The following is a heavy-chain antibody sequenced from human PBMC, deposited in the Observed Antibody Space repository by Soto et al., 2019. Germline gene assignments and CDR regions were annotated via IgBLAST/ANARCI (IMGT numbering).Heavy chain of an antibody. CDR3: AKDKGFGELLGYFDY. D-gene: IGHD3-10*01. J-gene: IGHJ4*02. CDR1: GFTFDDYA. V-gene: IGHV3-9*01. Sequence: DVQLVESGGGLVQPGRSLRLSCAASGFTFDDYAMHWVRQAPGKGLEWVSGISWNSGSIGYADSVKGRFTISRDNAKNSLYLQMNSLRAEDTALYYCAKDKGFGELLGYFDYWGQGTLVTVSS. CDR2: ISWNSGSI.